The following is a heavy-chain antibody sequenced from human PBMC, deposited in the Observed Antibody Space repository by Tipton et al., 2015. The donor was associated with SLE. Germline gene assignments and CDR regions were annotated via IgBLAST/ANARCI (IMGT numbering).Heavy chain of an antibody. CDR2: IYTSGST. CDR1: GGSFSGYY. Sequence: TLSLTCAVYGGSFSGYYWSWIRQPAGKGLEWIGYIYTSGSTNYNPSLKSRVTISVDTSKNQFSLKLSSVTAADTAVYYCARRRGQQLVRGWYFDLWGRGTLVTVSS. J-gene: IGHJ2*01. D-gene: IGHD6-13*01. V-gene: IGHV4-4*09. CDR3: ARRRGQQLVRGWYFDL.